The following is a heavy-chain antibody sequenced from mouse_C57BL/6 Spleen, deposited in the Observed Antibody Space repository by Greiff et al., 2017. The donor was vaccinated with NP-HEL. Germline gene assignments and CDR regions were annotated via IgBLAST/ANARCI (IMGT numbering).Heavy chain of an antibody. CDR1: GFTFSDYG. CDR3: ARPTMVTTAFAY. V-gene: IGHV5-15*01. D-gene: IGHD2-2*01. Sequence: DVHLVESGGGLVQPGGSLKLSCAASGFTFSDYGMAWVRQAPRKGPEWVAFISNLAYSIYYADTVTGRFTISRENAKNTLYLEMSSLRSEDTAMYYCARPTMVTTAFAYWGQGTLVTVSA. J-gene: IGHJ3*01. CDR2: ISNLAYSI.